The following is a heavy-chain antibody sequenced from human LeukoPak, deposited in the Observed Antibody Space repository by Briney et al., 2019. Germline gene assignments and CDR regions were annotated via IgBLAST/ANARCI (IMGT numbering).Heavy chain of an antibody. J-gene: IGHJ4*02. Sequence: ASVKVSCKASGYTFTSYDINWVRQATGQGLEWMGWMNPNSGNTGYAQKLQGRVTMTTDTSTSTAYMELRSLRSDDTAVYYCARGNYCGSGSPDFDYWGQGTLVTVSS. CDR1: GYTFTSYD. CDR3: ARGNYCGSGSPDFDY. CDR2: MNPNSGNT. D-gene: IGHD3-10*01. V-gene: IGHV1-8*02.